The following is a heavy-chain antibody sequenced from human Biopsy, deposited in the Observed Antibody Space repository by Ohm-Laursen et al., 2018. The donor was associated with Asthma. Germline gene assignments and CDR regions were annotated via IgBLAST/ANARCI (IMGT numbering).Heavy chain of an antibody. CDR3: VKDHSADYYYFDD. Sequence: GSLRLSCTASGFTFSSYSMHWVRQAPGRGPEYVSFIATDGSNKFYADSVKGRFTVSRDNSKHTLYLHMTGLRADDTGVYYCVKDHSADYYYFDDWGQGAQVTVSS. D-gene: IGHD4/OR15-4a*01. V-gene: IGHV3-64D*08. CDR2: IATDGSNK. CDR1: GFTFSSYS. J-gene: IGHJ4*02.